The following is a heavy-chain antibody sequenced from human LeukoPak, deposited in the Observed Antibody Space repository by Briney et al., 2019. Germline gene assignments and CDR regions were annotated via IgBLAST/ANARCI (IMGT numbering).Heavy chain of an antibody. Sequence: GASVKVSCKASGYTFTGYYMHWVRQAPGQGPGWMGWIIPNSGGTNYAQKFQGRVTMTRDTSISTAYMELSRLRFDDTAVYYCHYYYYGMDVWGQGTTVTVSS. V-gene: IGHV1-2*02. CDR1: GYTFTGYY. CDR2: IIPNSGGT. CDR3: HYYYYGMDV. J-gene: IGHJ6*02.